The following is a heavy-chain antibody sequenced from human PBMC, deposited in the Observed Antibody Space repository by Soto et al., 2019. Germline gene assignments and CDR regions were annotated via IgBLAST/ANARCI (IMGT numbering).Heavy chain of an antibody. J-gene: IGHJ4*02. CDR1: GITFNNYA. CDR2: ISGSGIST. Sequence: GGSLRLSCAASGITFNNYALNWVRQAPGKGLEWVSGISGSGISTYYADLVKGRFTISRDNSKSTLYLQMDGLRADDTAVYFCAKEAGGGPTMLTSSSDYWGQGTLVTVSS. D-gene: IGHD3-16*01. CDR3: AKEAGGGPTMLTSSSDY. V-gene: IGHV3-23*01.